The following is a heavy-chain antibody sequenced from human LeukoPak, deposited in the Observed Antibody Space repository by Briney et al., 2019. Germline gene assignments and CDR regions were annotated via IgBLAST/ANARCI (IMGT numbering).Heavy chain of an antibody. V-gene: IGHV1-69*04. CDR3: ARDHVAVAGGNWFDP. CDR1: GGTFSSYA. Sequence: ASVKVSCKASGGTFSSYAISWVRQAPGQGLEWMGRIIPILGIANYAQKFQGRVTITADKSTSTAYMELSSLRSEDTAVYYCARDHVAVAGGNWFDPWGQGTLVTVSS. CDR2: IIPILGIA. D-gene: IGHD6-19*01. J-gene: IGHJ5*02.